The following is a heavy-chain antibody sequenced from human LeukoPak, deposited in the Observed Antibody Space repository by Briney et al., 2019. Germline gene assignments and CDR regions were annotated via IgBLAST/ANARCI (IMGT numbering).Heavy chain of an antibody. CDR2: IWYDGSNK. D-gene: IGHD2-21*02. V-gene: IGHV3-33*03. CDR3: AKDGRPNDVVVTVTLDY. J-gene: IGHJ4*02. CDR1: GFTFSSYG. Sequence: PGGSLRLSCAASGFTFSSYGMLWVRQAPGKGLEWVAVIWYDGSNKYYADSVKGRFTISRDKSKNTLYLQMSSLRADDTAVYYCAKDGRPNDVVVTVTLDYWGQGTLVTVSS.